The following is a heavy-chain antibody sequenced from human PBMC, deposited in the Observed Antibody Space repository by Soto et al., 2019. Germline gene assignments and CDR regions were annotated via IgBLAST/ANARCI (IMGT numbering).Heavy chain of an antibody. J-gene: IGHJ6*03. CDR3: ARMVRRSNIDYYHDIDV. V-gene: IGHV1-18*01. CDR1: GYSFTSHG. D-gene: IGHD3-10*01. Sequence: QVQLVQSGAEVKKPGASVKVSCTASGYSFTSHGISWVRQAPGQGLEWMGWISGNSGDTNYAQKLQGRVTVTTDTSTSTGYRELRRLRSEDTAVYYCARMVRRSNIDYYHDIDVWGKGTTVTVSS. CDR2: ISGNSGDT.